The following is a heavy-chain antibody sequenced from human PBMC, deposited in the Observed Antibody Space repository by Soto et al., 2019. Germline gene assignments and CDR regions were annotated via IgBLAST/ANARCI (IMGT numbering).Heavy chain of an antibody. Sequence: QVQLVQSGAEVKKPGSSVKVSCKASGGTFSSYAISWVRQAPGQGLEWMGGIIPIFGTANYAQKFQGRVTITAEESTSTAYMELSSLRSEDTAVYYCARSNVDTAMVTSYYGMDVWGQGTTVTVSS. CDR2: IIPIFGTA. CDR3: ARSNVDTAMVTSYYGMDV. CDR1: GGTFSSYA. V-gene: IGHV1-69*12. D-gene: IGHD5-18*01. J-gene: IGHJ6*02.